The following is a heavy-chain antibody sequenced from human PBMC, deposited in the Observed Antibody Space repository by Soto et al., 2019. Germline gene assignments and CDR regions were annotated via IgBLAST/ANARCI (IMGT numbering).Heavy chain of an antibody. CDR3: AKNQDYYYYGMDV. Sequence: SVKVSCKSSGYTFTSYGISWVRQAPGQGLEWMGWISAYNGNTNYAQKLQGRVTMTTDTSTSTAYMELRSLRSDDTAVYYCAKNQDYYYYGMDVWGQGTTVTVSS. V-gene: IGHV1-18*04. J-gene: IGHJ6*02. CDR2: ISAYNGNT. CDR1: GYTFTSYG.